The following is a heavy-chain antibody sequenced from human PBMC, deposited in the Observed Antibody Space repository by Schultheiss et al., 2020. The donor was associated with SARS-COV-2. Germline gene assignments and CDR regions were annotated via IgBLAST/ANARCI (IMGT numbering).Heavy chain of an antibody. Sequence: SQTLSLTCAVYGGSFSGYYWSWIRQPPGKGLEWIGEINHSGSTNYNPSLKSRVTISVDTSKNQFSLKLSSVTAADTAVYYCARQSSGRDIVVVVAIIDYWGQGTLVTVSS. CDR3: ARQSSGRDIVVVVAIIDY. CDR1: GGSFSGYY. D-gene: IGHD2-15*01. V-gene: IGHV4-34*01. CDR2: INHSGST. J-gene: IGHJ4*02.